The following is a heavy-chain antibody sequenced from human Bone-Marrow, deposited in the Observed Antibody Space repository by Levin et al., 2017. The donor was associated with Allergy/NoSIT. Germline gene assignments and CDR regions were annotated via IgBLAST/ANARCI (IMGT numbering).Heavy chain of an antibody. CDR2: IYSGGNT. CDR3: ARGAQGYCSGGSCYSTV. V-gene: IGHV3-53*01. Sequence: QSGGSLRLSCAASGFTVSSNYMNWVRQAPGKGLEWVSVIYSGGNTYYADSVKGRFTISRDNSKNTLYLQMNSLRAEDTAVYYCARGAQGYCSGGSCYSTVWGQGTLVTVSS. J-gene: IGHJ4*02. D-gene: IGHD2-15*01. CDR1: GFTVSSNY.